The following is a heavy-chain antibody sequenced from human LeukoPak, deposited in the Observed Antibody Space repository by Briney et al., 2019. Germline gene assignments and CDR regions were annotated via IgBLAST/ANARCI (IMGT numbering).Heavy chain of an antibody. CDR2: INPSGGST. V-gene: IGHV1-46*01. CDR3: ARDHSTRGIAAAGDYFDY. D-gene: IGHD6-13*01. Sequence: ASVKVSCKASGYTFTSYYIHWVRQAPGQGLEWMGIINPSGGSTSYVQKFQGRVTMTRDTSTSTVYMELSSLRSEDTAVYYCARDHSTRGIAAAGDYFDYWGQGTLVTVSS. CDR1: GYTFTSYY. J-gene: IGHJ4*02.